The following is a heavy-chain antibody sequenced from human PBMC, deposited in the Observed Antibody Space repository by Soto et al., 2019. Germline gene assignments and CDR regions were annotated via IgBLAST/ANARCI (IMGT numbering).Heavy chain of an antibody. Sequence: LRLSCAASGFTFSSYAMNWVRQAPGRGLEWVSTISYDGGNTYYPHSVKGRFTISRDNSKNTLYLQMNSLRAEDAAVYYCAKGGIGWFDPWGQGTLVTVSS. CDR2: ISYDGGNT. D-gene: IGHD2-21*01. CDR3: AKGGIGWFDP. J-gene: IGHJ5*02. V-gene: IGHV3-23*01. CDR1: GFTFSSYA.